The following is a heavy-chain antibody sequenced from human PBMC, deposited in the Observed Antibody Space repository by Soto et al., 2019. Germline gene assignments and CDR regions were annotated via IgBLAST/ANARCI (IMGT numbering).Heavy chain of an antibody. Sequence: QLQLQESGPGLVKPSETLPLTCTVSGGSVSSSSYYWGWIRQPPGKALEWIATIYYSGTTYYNPSLKSRVTISVDTSKNQFSLKLSSVTAADTAVYYCASPIVPGYFDYWGQGTLVTVSS. CDR3: ASPIVPGYFDY. CDR1: GGSVSSSSYY. CDR2: IYYSGTT. J-gene: IGHJ4*02. D-gene: IGHD2-2*01. V-gene: IGHV4-39*01.